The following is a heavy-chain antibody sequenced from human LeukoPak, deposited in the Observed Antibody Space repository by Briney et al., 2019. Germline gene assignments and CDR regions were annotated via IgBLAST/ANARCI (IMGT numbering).Heavy chain of an antibody. V-gene: IGHV3-23*01. J-gene: IGHJ4*02. CDR1: GFTFSSSA. CDR3: AKDLLRWAFDY. D-gene: IGHD2-15*01. CDR2: ISGSGSGGST. Sequence: GGSLRLSCAASGFTFSSSAMSWVRQAPGKGLEWVSSISGSGSGGSTYYADSVKGRFTISRDNSRNTLYLQMNSLRAEDTAVYYCAKDLLRWAFDYWGQGTLVTVSS.